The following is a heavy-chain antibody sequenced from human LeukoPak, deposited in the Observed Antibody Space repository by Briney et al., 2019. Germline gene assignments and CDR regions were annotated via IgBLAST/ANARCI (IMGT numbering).Heavy chain of an antibody. CDR3: ARAKRGWDSSGYYYIDY. CDR1: GGSISSGSYY. J-gene: IGHJ4*02. D-gene: IGHD3-22*01. CDR2: IYTSGST. V-gene: IGHV4-61*02. Sequence: PSETLSLTCTVSGGSISSGSYYWSWIRQPAGKGLEWIGRIYTSGSTNYNPSLKSRVTISVDTSKNQFSLKLSSVTAADTAVYYCARAKRGWDSSGYYYIDYWGQGTLVTVSS.